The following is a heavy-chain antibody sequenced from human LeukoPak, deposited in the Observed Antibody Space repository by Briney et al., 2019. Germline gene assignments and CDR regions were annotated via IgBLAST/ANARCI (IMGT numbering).Heavy chain of an antibody. D-gene: IGHD4-23*01. Sequence: GGSLRLSCAAPGFTVSSNYMSWVRQAPGKGLEWVSVIYSGGSTYYADSVKGRFTISRDNSKNTLYLQMNSLRAEDTAVYYCARGTPVVTLDYWGQGTLATVSS. CDR3: ARGTPVVTLDY. V-gene: IGHV3-66*02. CDR1: GFTVSSNY. CDR2: IYSGGST. J-gene: IGHJ4*02.